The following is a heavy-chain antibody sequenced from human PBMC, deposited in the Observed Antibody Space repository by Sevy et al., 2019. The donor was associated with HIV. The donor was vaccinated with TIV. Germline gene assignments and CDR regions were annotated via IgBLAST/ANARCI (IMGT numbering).Heavy chain of an antibody. CDR1: GFTFSSYS. J-gene: IGHJ4*02. CDR3: ARTPNYGSGSYLRGPFDY. Sequence: GGSLRLSCAASGFTFSSYSMNWVRQAPGKGLEWVSYMSSSGYYADSVKGRFTISGDNAKNSVYLQMNSLRAEDTAVYYCARTPNYGSGSYLRGPFDYWGQGTLVTVSS. V-gene: IGHV3-48*04. D-gene: IGHD3-10*01. CDR2: MSSSG.